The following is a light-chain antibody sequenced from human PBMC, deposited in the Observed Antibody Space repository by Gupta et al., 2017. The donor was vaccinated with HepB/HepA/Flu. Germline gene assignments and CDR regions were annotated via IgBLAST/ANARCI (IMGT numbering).Light chain of an antibody. V-gene: IGLV1-40*01. J-gene: IGLJ2*01. CDR2: GNT. CDR3: QSYDFILCSSL. CDR1: SSNLGANYV. Sequence: QSVLTQSPPVSGAPGPTVTISCIGNSSNLGANYVVHWYQQLPGTAPKLLIYGNTDRPSGGPDRFSASKSGTSASLAITGLQSEDEAHYYCQSYDFILCSSLFGGWTKLTVL.